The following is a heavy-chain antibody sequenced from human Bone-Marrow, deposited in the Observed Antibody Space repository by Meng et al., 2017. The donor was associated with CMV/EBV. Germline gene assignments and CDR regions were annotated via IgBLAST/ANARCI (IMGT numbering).Heavy chain of an antibody. Sequence: GGSLRLSCAASGFTFDDYAMHWVRQAPGKGLEWVSGISWNSGSIGYADSVKGRFTISRDNAKNSLYLQMNSLRAEDTALYYCAKGDYYYYYGMDVWDQGTTVTVSS. CDR1: GFTFDDYA. CDR3: AKGDYYYYYGMDV. CDR2: ISWNSGSI. J-gene: IGHJ6*02. V-gene: IGHV3-9*01.